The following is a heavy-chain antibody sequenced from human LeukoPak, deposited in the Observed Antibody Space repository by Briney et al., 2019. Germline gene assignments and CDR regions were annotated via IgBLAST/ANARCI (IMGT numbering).Heavy chain of an antibody. CDR1: GGSISSNSYY. D-gene: IGHD6-6*01. J-gene: IGHJ6*03. Sequence: SETLSLTCTVSGGSISSNSYYWGWIRQPPGKGLEWIGSIYYSGSTYYNPSLKSRVTISVDTSKNQFSLKLSSVTAADTAVYYCARGMYSSSPPNYYYYYYMDVWGKGTTVTVSS. V-gene: IGHV4-39*07. CDR3: ARGMYSSSPPNYYYYYYMDV. CDR2: IYYSGST.